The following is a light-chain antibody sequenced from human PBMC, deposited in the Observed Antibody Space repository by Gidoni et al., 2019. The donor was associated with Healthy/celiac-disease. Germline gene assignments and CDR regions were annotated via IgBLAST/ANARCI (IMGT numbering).Light chain of an antibody. CDR2: DAS. V-gene: IGKV3-11*01. CDR1: QSVSRY. Sequence: EIVLTQSPATLSLSPGESATLSSRASQSVSRYLAWYQQKPGQAPRLLIYDASNRATGIPARFSGSGSGTDFTLTISSLEPEDFAVYYCQQRRNWLHTFGQGTKLEIK. CDR3: QQRRNWLHT. J-gene: IGKJ2*01.